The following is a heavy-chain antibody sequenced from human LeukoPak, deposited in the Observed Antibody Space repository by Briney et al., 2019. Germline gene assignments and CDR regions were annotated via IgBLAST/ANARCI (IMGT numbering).Heavy chain of an antibody. J-gene: IGHJ4*02. CDR3: ARVQRRGYSYDFGY. CDR2: MNPNSGNT. D-gene: IGHD5-18*01. Sequence: ASVKVSCKASGYTFTSYDIDWVRQATGQGLEWMGWMNPNSGNTGYAQKFQGRVTMTRNTSISTAYMELSRLRSDDTAVYYCARVQRRGYSYDFGYWGQGTLVTVSS. CDR1: GYTFTSYD. V-gene: IGHV1-8*01.